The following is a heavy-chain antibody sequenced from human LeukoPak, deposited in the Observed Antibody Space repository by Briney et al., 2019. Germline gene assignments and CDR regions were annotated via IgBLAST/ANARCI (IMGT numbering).Heavy chain of an antibody. CDR2: ISSDGSST. V-gene: IGHV3-74*01. J-gene: IGHJ3*02. Sequence: GGSLRLSCAASGFTFSSYWMHWVRQAPGKGLVWVSRISSDGSSTSYADSVKGRFTISRDNAKNTLYLQMNSLRAEDTAVYYCARDPRYCSSTSCANDAFDIWGQGTMVTVSS. CDR3: ARDPRYCSSTSCANDAFDI. CDR1: GFTFSSYW. D-gene: IGHD2-2*01.